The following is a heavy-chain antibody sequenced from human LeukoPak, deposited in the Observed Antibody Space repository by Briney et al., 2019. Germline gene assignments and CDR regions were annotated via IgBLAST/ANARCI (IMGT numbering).Heavy chain of an antibody. CDR2: INPNSGGT. CDR3: ARDPPRGYSYGFSDY. CDR1: GYTFTGYY. D-gene: IGHD5-18*01. V-gene: IGHV1-2*02. Sequence: ASVKVSCKASGYTFTGYYMHWVRQAPGQGLEWMGWINPNSGGTNYAQKFQGRVTMTRDTSISTAYMELSRLRSDDTVVYYCARDPPRGYSYGFSDYRGQGTLVTVSS. J-gene: IGHJ4*02.